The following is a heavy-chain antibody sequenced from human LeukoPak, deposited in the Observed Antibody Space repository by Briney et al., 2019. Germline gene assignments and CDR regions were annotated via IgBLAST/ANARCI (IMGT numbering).Heavy chain of an antibody. J-gene: IGHJ4*01. CDR3: ARDPGYSSPRGDY. CDR2: INPNSGGT. D-gene: IGHD5-18*01. V-gene: IGHV1-2*02. CDR1: GYTFTDYF. Sequence: ASVTVSCKASGYTFTDYFMHWVRQAPGQGLEWMGWINPNSGGTHYAQKFQGRVTMTRDTSISTAYMELSRLRPDDTAVYYCARDPGYSSPRGDYWGHGSVVTVAS.